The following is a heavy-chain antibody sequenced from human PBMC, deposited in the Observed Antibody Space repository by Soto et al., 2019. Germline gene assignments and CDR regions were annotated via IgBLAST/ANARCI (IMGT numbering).Heavy chain of an antibody. CDR2: IKQDGSEK. Sequence: RPGGSLRLSCAASGFTFSSYWMTWVRQAPGKGLEWVANIKQDGSEKNYVDSVKGRFTISRDNAKNSLNLQMNSLRAEDTAVYYCARDNGDCSGGICYDAFDIWGQGTMVTVSS. J-gene: IGHJ3*02. D-gene: IGHD2-15*01. CDR3: ARDNGDCSGGICYDAFDI. V-gene: IGHV3-7*01. CDR1: GFTFSSYW.